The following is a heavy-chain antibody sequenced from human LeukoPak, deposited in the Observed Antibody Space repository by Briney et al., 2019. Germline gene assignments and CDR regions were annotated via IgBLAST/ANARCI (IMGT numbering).Heavy chain of an antibody. V-gene: IGHV4-4*07. CDR1: GGSISSYY. D-gene: IGHD3-10*01. Sequence: SGTLSLTCTVSGGSISSYYWSWIRQPAGKGLEWIGRIYTSGSTNYNPSLKSRVTMSVDTSKNQFSLRLSSVNAADTAVYFCAREGTSGGLNCLDPWGQGTLVTVCS. CDR2: IYTSGST. CDR3: AREGTSGGLNCLDP. J-gene: IGHJ5*02.